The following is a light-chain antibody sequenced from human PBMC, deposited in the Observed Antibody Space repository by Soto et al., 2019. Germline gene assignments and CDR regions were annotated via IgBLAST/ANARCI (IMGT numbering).Light chain of an antibody. CDR3: QSYDSSLRGYV. CDR2: ANG. J-gene: IGLJ1*01. CDR1: NSNVGSNT. Sequence: QSVLTQPPSASGTPGQRVTISCSGSNSNVGSNTVHWYQHLPGTAPKLLIYANGNRPSGVPDRFSGSKSGTSASLAITGLQAEDEADYYCQSYDSSLRGYVFGTGTKVTVL. V-gene: IGLV1-40*01.